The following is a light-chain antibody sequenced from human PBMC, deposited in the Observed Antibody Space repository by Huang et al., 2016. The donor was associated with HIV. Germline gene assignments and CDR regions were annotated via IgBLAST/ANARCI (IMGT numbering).Light chain of an antibody. V-gene: IGKV3-15*01. J-gene: IGKJ3*01. CDR3: QQYNNWPGT. CDR1: QSVSSN. CDR2: GAS. Sequence: EIVMTQSPATLSVSPGERATLSCRASQSVSSNLAWYQQKPGKPPRLLIYGASTRATGIPARFSGSGSGTEFTLTISSLQSEDFAVYYCQQYNNWPGTFGPGTKVDIK.